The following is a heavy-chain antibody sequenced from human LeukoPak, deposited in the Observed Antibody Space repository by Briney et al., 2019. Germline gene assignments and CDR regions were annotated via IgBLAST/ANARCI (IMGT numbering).Heavy chain of an antibody. Sequence: GGSLRLSCAASGFTFSSYAMSWVRQAPGTGLEWVSAISGSGGSTYYADSVKGRFTISRDNSKNTLYLQMNSLRAEDTAVYYCAKDLRTYCGGDCYLFYYWGQGTLVTVSS. V-gene: IGHV3-23*01. CDR3: AKDLRTYCGGDCYLFYY. CDR1: GFTFSSYA. D-gene: IGHD2-21*02. J-gene: IGHJ4*02. CDR2: ISGSGGST.